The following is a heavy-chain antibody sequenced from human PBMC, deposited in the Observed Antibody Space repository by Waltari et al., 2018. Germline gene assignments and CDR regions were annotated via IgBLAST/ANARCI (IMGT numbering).Heavy chain of an antibody. D-gene: IGHD3-10*01. J-gene: IGHJ4*02. Sequence: QVQLVQSGAEVKKPGASVKVSCKASGYTFTNYEINWGRQAAGQGLEWMGWMNPTSGNTGYAQKFQGRVTMTRHTSISTAYMELSSLRSEDTAVYYCARGYYGSGSCDYWGQGTLVTVSS. CDR2: MNPTSGNT. V-gene: IGHV1-8*01. CDR1: GYTFTNYE. CDR3: ARGYYGSGSCDY.